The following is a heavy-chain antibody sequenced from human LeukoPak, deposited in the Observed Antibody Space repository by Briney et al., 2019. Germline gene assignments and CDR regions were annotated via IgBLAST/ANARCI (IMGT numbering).Heavy chain of an antibody. V-gene: IGHV3-48*01. J-gene: IGHJ4*02. D-gene: IGHD6-6*01. CDR2: ISRSSSII. CDR1: GFTFSSYS. CDR3: ARDPYSSSSFDY. Sequence: GGSLRPSCAASGFTFSSYSMNWVRQAPGKGLEWVSYISRSSSIIYYADSVKGRFTISRDNAKNSVYLQMNSLRAEDTAVYYCARDPYSSSSFDYWGQGTLVTVSS.